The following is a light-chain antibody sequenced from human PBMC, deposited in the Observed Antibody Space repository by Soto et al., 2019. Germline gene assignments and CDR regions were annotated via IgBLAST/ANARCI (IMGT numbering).Light chain of an antibody. J-gene: IGLJ3*02. CDR3: AAWDGNLKGWL. Sequence: QPVLTQPPSASGTPGQRVTISCSGDTSNIGSQTVNWYQQFPGTAPRLLVYSDDQWPSGVPDRFSGSKSGTSASLAINGLQSEDEATYYCAAWDGNLKGWLFGGGTQLTVL. CDR2: SDD. CDR1: TSNIGSQT. V-gene: IGLV1-44*01.